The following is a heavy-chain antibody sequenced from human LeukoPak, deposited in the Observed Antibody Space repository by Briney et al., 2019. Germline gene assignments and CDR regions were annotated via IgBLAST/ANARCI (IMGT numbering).Heavy chain of an antibody. Sequence: PGGSLRLSCAASGFTFSDYGMHWVRQAPGKGLEWVAVIWYDGSNKYYADSVKGRFTLSRDNSKNTLYLQMNSLRAEDTAVYYCAREQYGSDDALDIWGQGTMVTVSS. CDR1: GFTFSDYG. CDR2: IWYDGSNK. V-gene: IGHV3-33*01. D-gene: IGHD3-10*01. CDR3: AREQYGSDDALDI. J-gene: IGHJ3*02.